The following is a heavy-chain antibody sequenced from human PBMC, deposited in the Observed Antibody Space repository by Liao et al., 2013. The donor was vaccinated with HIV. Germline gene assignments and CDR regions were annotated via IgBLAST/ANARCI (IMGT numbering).Heavy chain of an antibody. CDR2: INHSGST. J-gene: IGHJ3*02. Sequence: QVQLQQWGAGLLKPSETLSLTCAVYGGSFSGYYWSWIRQPPGKGLEWIGEINHSGSTNYNPSLKSRVTISVDTSKNQFSLKLSSVTAADTAVYYCARGGIRIVVVPAATRADAFDIWGQGTMVTVSS. D-gene: IGHD2-2*01. CDR3: ARGGIRIVVVPAATRADAFDI. CDR1: GGSFSGYY. V-gene: IGHV4-34*02.